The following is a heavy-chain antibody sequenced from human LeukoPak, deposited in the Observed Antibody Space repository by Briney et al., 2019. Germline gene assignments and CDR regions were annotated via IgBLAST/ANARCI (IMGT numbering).Heavy chain of an antibody. V-gene: IGHV4-59*01. Sequence: PSETLSLTCTVSGGSISSYYWSWIRQPPGKGLEWIGYIYYSGSTNYNPSLKSRVTISVDTSRNQFSLKLSSVTAADTAVYYCARGERDAFDIWGQGTMVTVSS. CDR3: ARGERDAFDI. J-gene: IGHJ3*02. D-gene: IGHD1-1*01. CDR2: IYYSGST. CDR1: GGSISSYY.